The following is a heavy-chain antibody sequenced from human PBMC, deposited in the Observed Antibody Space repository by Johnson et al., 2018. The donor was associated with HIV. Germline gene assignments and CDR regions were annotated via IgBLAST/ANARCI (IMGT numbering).Heavy chain of an antibody. CDR1: GFTFSSYG. Sequence: VQLVESGGGVVQPGRSLRLSCAASGFTFSSYGMHWVRQAPGKGLEWVAVISYDGSNKYYADSVKGLFTISRDNSKNTLYLQMNSLRAEDTAVYYCARGPGEQQLVLPDAFDIWGQVTMVTVSS. V-gene: IGHV3-30*03. CDR2: ISYDGSNK. CDR3: ARGPGEQQLVLPDAFDI. D-gene: IGHD6-13*01. J-gene: IGHJ3*02.